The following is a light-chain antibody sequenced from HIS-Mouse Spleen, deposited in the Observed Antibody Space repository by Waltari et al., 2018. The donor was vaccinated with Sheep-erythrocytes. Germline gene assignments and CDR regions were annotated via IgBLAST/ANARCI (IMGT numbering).Light chain of an antibody. CDR3: CSYAGSSTWV. Sequence: QSALTQPRPVSGSPGPSGTISCTGTSSDVGGYNYVSWYQQHPGKAPKLMIYDVSKRPSGVPDRFSGSKSGNTASLTISGLQAEDEADYYCCSYAGSSTWVFGGGTKLTVL. CDR1: SSDVGGYNY. CDR2: DVS. V-gene: IGLV2-11*02. J-gene: IGLJ3*02.